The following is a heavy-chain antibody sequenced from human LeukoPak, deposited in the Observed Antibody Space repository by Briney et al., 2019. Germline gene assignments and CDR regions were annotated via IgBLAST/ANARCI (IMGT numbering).Heavy chain of an antibody. Sequence: GGSLRLSCVASGFTFRNYAISWVRQAPGKGLEWVSAISGSGTTTYYADSVEGRFTISNDRFKTTVYLQMDSLRAEDTAVYHCSRIRQEIPRAPLDYWGQGTLVTVSS. CDR1: GFTFRNYA. D-gene: IGHD2-21*01. CDR2: ISGSGTTT. V-gene: IGHV3-23*01. CDR3: SRIRQEIPRAPLDY. J-gene: IGHJ4*01.